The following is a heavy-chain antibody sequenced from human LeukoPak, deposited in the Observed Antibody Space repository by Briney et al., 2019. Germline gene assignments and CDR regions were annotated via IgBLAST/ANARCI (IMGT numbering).Heavy chain of an antibody. CDR1: GXXIXXYX. CDR2: IYYSGST. D-gene: IGHD1-1*01. V-gene: IGHV4-59*08. Sequence: SXTXTXXGXXIXXYXXXWXXQPPGKGXEWSGYIYYSGSTNYNPSLKSRVTISVDTSKNQFSLKLSSVTAADTAVYYCARLIERRYYFDYWGQGTLVTVSS. CDR3: ARLIERRYYFDY. J-gene: IGHJ4*02.